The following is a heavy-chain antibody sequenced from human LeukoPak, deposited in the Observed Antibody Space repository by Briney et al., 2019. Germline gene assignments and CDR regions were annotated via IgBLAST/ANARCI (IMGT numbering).Heavy chain of an antibody. D-gene: IGHD1-26*01. Sequence: GGSLRLSCAASGFTFDDYAMHWVRQAPGKGLEWVSGISWNSGSIGYADSVKGRFTISRDNAKNSLYLQMNSLRAEDTALYYCAKDRVWELSLGTSSAFDIWGQGTMVTVSS. CDR2: ISWNSGSI. CDR3: AKDRVWELSLGTSSAFDI. CDR1: GFTFDDYA. J-gene: IGHJ3*02. V-gene: IGHV3-9*01.